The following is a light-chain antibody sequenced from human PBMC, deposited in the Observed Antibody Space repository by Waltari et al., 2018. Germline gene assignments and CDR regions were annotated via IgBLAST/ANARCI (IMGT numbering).Light chain of an antibody. CDR3: QHFNSYPFI. CDR2: MAS. V-gene: IGKV1-5*03. CDR1: QSIGNY. J-gene: IGKJ2*01. Sequence: DIQMTQSPSTLSASVGARVTITCRARQSIGNYLAWYQQKPGKAPKLLIFMASTLQREVPSRCSGSGSGTEFALTISGLQADDFATYFCQHFNSYPFIFGRGTKLEIK.